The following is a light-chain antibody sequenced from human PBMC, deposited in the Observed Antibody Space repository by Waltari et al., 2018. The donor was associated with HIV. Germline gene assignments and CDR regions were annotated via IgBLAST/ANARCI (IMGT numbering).Light chain of an antibody. CDR1: SSHIGAGFD. CDR3: QSYDSTLTGV. Sequence: QSVLTQPPSVSGAPGQRVTISCSGSSSHIGAGFDVHWYQHLPGTAPKLLIYNNFNRSSGVPDRFSGSKSGTSASLAITGLQAEDEADYYCQSYDSTLTGVFGGGTKLTVL. CDR2: NNF. J-gene: IGLJ3*02. V-gene: IGLV1-40*01.